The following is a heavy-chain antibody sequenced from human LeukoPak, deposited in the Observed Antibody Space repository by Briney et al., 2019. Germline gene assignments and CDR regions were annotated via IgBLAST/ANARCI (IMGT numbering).Heavy chain of an antibody. V-gene: IGHV1-46*01. J-gene: IGHJ1*01. CDR2: INPSGDRT. CDR3: CKGLWLGEINFCFWVL. D-gene: IGHD3-10*01. Sequence: APGHGLEWMGIINPSGDRTTYAQKLQGRVTMTRDTSTSTVYMELRSLRSEDTAVCDCCKGLWLGEINFCFWVLGGGGTVVTVSS.